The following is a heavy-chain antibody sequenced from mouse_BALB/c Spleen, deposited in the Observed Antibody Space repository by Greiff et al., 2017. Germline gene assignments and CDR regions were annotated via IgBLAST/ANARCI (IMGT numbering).Heavy chain of an antibody. D-gene: IGHD2-4*01. CDR3: ARVYYDYDNYAMDD. CDR1: GFSLTSYG. J-gene: IGHJ4*01. Sequence: VMLVESGPGLVAPSQSLSITCTVSGFSLTSYGVHWVRQPPGKGLEWLGVIWAGGSTNYNSALMSRLSISKDNSKSQVFLKMNSLQTDDTAMYYCARVYYDYDNYAMDDWGQGTTVTVSS. CDR2: IWAGGST. V-gene: IGHV2-9*02.